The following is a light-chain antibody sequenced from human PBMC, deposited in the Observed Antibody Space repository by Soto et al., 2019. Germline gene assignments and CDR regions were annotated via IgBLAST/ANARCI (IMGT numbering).Light chain of an antibody. V-gene: IGKV3-20*01. CDR2: VAS. J-gene: IGKJ2*01. CDR3: HHYGSSLYT. CDR1: QSVSSTY. Sequence: EIVLTQSPGTLSLSPGERATLSCRASQSVSSTYFAWYQKKPGQAPMLLIYVASSRATGIPDRFSGSGSGKDFTLTVSGLEPENFAVYYCHHYGSSLYTFGQGTNLKIK.